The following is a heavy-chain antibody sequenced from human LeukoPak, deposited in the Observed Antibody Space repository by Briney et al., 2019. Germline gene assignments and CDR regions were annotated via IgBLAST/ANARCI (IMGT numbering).Heavy chain of an antibody. J-gene: IGHJ4*02. CDR3: AGDYDSAHY. V-gene: IGHV3-21*01. Sequence: GGSLRLPCAASGFTFSSYSMNWVRRAPGKGLEWVSSISSSSSYIYYADSVKGRFTISRDNAKNSLYLQMNSLRAEDTAVYYCAGDYDSAHYWGQGTLVTVSS. CDR2: ISSSSSYI. D-gene: IGHD3-22*01. CDR1: GFTFSSYS.